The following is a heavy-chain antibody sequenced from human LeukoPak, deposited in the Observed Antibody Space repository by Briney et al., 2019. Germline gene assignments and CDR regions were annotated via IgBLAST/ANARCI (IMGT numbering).Heavy chain of an antibody. V-gene: IGHV1-69*01. J-gene: IGHJ3*02. CDR2: IIPIFGTA. Sequence: SVKVSCKASGGTFSSYAISWVRQAPGQGLEWMGGIIPIFGTANCAQKFQGRVTITADESTSTAYMELSSLRSEDTAVYYCARVSGYYGSGRYDDAFDIWGQGTMVTVSS. CDR1: GGTFSSYA. CDR3: ARVSGYYGSGRYDDAFDI. D-gene: IGHD3-10*01.